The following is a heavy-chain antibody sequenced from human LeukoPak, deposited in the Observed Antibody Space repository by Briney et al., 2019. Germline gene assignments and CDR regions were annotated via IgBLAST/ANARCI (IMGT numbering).Heavy chain of an antibody. CDR3: AKEKILMVTVIKVDY. V-gene: IGHV3-23*01. CDR1: GFTFSSYA. D-gene: IGHD2-21*02. Sequence: GGSLRLSCAASGFTFSSYAMSWVRQAPGKGLEWVSAISGSGGSTYYADPVKGRFTISRDNSKNTLYLQMNSLRAEDTAVYYCAKEKILMVTVIKVDYWGQGTLVTVSS. J-gene: IGHJ4*02. CDR2: ISGSGGST.